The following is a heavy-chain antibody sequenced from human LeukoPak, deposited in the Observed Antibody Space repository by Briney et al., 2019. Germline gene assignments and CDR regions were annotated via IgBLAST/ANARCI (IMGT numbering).Heavy chain of an antibody. CDR2: IYYSGST. Sequence: SETLSLTCTVSGGSISSSNYYWGWIRQPPGKGLEWIGNIYYSGSTYYNPSLKSRVTISVDTSKNQFSLKLSSVTAADTAVYYCATKGGSGSSYFDYWGQGTLVTISS. J-gene: IGHJ4*02. D-gene: IGHD3-10*01. CDR1: GGSISSSNYY. CDR3: ATKGGSGSSYFDY. V-gene: IGHV4-39*01.